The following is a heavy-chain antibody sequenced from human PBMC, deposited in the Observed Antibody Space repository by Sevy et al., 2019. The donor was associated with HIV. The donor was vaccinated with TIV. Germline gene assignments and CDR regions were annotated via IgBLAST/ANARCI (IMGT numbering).Heavy chain of an antibody. CDR2: ISYDGSNK. J-gene: IGHJ4*02. CDR1: VFTFSSYG. CDR3: AKAGVEMATIGSLV. V-gene: IGHV3-30*18. Sequence: GGSLRLSCAASVFTFSSYGMHWVRQAPGKGLEWVAVISYDGSNKYYADSVKGRFTISRDNSKNTLYLQMNSLRAEDTAVYYCAKAGVEMATIGSLVWGQGTLVTVSS. D-gene: IGHD5-12*01.